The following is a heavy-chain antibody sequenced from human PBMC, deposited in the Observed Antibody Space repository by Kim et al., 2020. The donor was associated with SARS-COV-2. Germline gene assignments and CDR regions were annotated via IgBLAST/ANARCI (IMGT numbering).Heavy chain of an antibody. J-gene: IGHJ6*02. V-gene: IGHV3-11*03. D-gene: IGHD6-19*01. CDR3: ARSGGSGWGGAYYYYGMDV. Sequence: GRFTISRDNAKNSLYLQMNSLRAEDTAVYYCARSGGSGWGGAYYYYGMDVWGRGTTVTVSS.